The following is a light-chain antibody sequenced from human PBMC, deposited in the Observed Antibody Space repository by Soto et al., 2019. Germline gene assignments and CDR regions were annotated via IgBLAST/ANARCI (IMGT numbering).Light chain of an antibody. V-gene: IGKV1-39*01. Sequence: DIQMTQSPSSLSASAGDRVTITCRASQSIGPYLNWYQQKPGRAPKLLIYTASSLHTGVPSRFSGSGSGTDFTLTINSLQPEDFAAYYCQQSYSTLWTFGQGTKVEIK. J-gene: IGKJ1*01. CDR3: QQSYSTLWT. CDR2: TAS. CDR1: QSIGPY.